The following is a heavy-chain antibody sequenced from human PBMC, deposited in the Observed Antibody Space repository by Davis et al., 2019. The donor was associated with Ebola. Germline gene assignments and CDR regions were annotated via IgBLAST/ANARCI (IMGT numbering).Heavy chain of an antibody. CDR1: GGTFSSYA. Sequence: SVKVSCKASGGTFSSYAISWVRQAPGQGLEWMGGIIPMFGAADYAQKVQGRVTITADASTSTVYMELSSLKSEYTAVYYCARGVGSNGYYSARYWGQGTLVTVSS. CDR2: IIPMFGAA. J-gene: IGHJ4*02. CDR3: ARGVGSNGYYSARY. V-gene: IGHV1-69*13. D-gene: IGHD3-22*01.